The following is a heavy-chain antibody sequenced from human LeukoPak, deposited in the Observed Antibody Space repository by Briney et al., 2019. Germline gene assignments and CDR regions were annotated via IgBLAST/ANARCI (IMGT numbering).Heavy chain of an antibody. Sequence: NSGGSLRLSCAASGFTFSSYSMNWVRQAPGKGLEWVSSISSSSSYIYYADSVKGRFTISRDNAKNSLYLQMNSLRAEDTAVYYCARGHCTNGVCYHFDYWGQGTLVTVSS. CDR3: ARGHCTNGVCYHFDY. D-gene: IGHD2-8*01. CDR1: GFTFSSYS. CDR2: ISSSSSYI. V-gene: IGHV3-21*01. J-gene: IGHJ4*02.